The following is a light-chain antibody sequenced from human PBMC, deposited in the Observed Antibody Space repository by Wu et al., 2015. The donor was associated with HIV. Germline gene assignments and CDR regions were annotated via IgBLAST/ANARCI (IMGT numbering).Light chain of an antibody. CDR2: DAS. V-gene: IGKV3-20*01. J-gene: IGKJ1*01. CDR1: QTVIGDY. Sequence: DIVLTQSPGTLSLSPGERATLSCRASQTVIGDYLAWYQQKPGQAPRLLIYDASSRAPGIPDRFSGGGSGTDFTLTVSRLEPEDFAVYYCQQYGDSPTFGQGTKVEIK. CDR3: QQYGDSPT.